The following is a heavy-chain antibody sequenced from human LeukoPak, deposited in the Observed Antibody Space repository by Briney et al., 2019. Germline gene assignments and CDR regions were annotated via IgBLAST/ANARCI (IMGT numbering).Heavy chain of an antibody. J-gene: IGHJ4*02. V-gene: IGHV4-38-2*02. D-gene: IGHD3-10*01. Sequence: SETLSLTCTVSGYSISSGYCWGWIRQPPGKGLEWIGTIYHDGRTYFNPSLKSRVTISLDTSKNQFSLKLSSVTAADTAVYYCARDGSGSQYWGQGTLVTVSS. CDR2: IYHDGRT. CDR3: ARDGSGSQY. CDR1: GYSISSGYC.